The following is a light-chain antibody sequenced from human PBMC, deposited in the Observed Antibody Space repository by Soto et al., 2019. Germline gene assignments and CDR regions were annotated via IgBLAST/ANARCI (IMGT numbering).Light chain of an antibody. CDR2: RND. CDR1: SSDIGSNY. V-gene: IGLV1-47*01. J-gene: IGLJ2*01. CDR3: AAWDDSLSGVV. Sequence: QLVLTQPPSASGTPGQRVTISCSGSSSDIGSNYVYWYQQVPGTAPKVLIYRNDRRPSGVPDRFSGSKSGTSASLAISGLRSEDEADYYCAAWDDSLSGVVFGGGTKLTVL.